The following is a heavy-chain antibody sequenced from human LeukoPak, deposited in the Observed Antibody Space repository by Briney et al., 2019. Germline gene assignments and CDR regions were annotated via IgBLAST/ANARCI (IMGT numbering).Heavy chain of an antibody. V-gene: IGHV3-33*08. J-gene: IGHJ4*02. CDR3: ARFSGGDYGDYYYFDY. D-gene: IGHD4-17*01. CDR2: IWYDGSNK. CDR1: GFTFSSYS. Sequence: GGSLRLSCAASGFTFSSYSMSWVRQAPGKGLEWVAVIWYDGSNKYYADSVKGRFTISRDNSKNTLYLQMNSLRAEDTAVYYCARFSGGDYGDYYYFDYWGQGTLVTVSS.